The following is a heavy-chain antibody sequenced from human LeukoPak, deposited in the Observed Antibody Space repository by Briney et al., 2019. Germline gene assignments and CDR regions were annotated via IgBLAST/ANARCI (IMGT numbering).Heavy chain of an antibody. V-gene: IGHV3-33*06. CDR2: IWYDGSNK. Sequence: GGSLRLSCAASGFTFSSYGMHWVRQAPGKGLEWVAVIWYDGSNKYYADSVKGRFTISRDNSKNTLYLQMNSLRAEDTAVYYCAKDHSSGWSGLFDYWGHGTLVTVSS. CDR1: GFTFSSYG. D-gene: IGHD6-19*01. CDR3: AKDHSSGWSGLFDY. J-gene: IGHJ4*01.